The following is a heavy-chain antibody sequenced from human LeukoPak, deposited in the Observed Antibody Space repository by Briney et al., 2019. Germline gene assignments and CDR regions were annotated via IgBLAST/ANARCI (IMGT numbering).Heavy chain of an antibody. CDR1: GGSISSSSYY. D-gene: IGHD6-13*01. CDR2: IYYSGST. J-gene: IGHJ4*02. Sequence: SETLSLTCTVSGGSISSSSYYLGWIRHPPGKGLERLGSIYYSGSTYYNPSLKSRVTISVDTSKNQFSLKLSSVTAADTAVYYCARDSGRQLAHYYFDYWGQGTLVTVSS. V-gene: IGHV4-39*07. CDR3: ARDSGRQLAHYYFDY.